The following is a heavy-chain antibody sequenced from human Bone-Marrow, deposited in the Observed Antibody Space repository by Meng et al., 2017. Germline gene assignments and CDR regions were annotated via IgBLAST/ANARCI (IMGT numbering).Heavy chain of an antibody. V-gene: IGHV3-23*01. J-gene: IGHJ3*02. CDR2: ISGSGGST. CDR3: AVAVAGMAGDDAFDI. CDR1: GFTFSSYA. Sequence: GESLKISCAASGFTFSSYAMSWVRQAPGKGLEWVSAISGSGGSTYYADSVKGRFTISRDNSKNTLYLLMNRLRAEDTAVYYCAVAVAGMAGDDAFDIWGQGTMVTVSS. D-gene: IGHD6-19*01.